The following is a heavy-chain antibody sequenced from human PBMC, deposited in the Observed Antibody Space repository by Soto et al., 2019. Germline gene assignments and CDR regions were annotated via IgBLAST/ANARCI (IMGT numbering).Heavy chain of an antibody. V-gene: IGHV5-10-1*01. CDR2: IDPSDSYT. CDR3: ARQGVATTPDF. J-gene: IGHJ4*02. D-gene: IGHD2-15*01. Sequence: ESLTISCRCSGYSFTTYWITLVRQMPGKGLEWMGRIDPSDSYTNYSPSFQGHVTISADKSISTAYLQWSSLKASDTAMYYCARQGVATTPDFWGQGTPVTVYS. CDR1: GYSFTTYW.